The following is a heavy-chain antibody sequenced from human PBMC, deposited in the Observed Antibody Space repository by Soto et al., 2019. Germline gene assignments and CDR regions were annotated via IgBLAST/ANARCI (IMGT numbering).Heavy chain of an antibody. Sequence: QVQLQESGPGLVKPSETLSLTCTVSGGSVSNDNYYWSWIRQPPGKGLEWIAYAYYTGSTSYNPSLKSRVTISVDTSKNQVSLKLTSVTAADTAVYFCARVAYCSGGSCYFKWFDPWGQGTLVTVSS. V-gene: IGHV4-61*01. D-gene: IGHD2-15*01. CDR3: ARVAYCSGGSCYFKWFDP. CDR1: GGSVSNDNYY. J-gene: IGHJ5*02. CDR2: AYYTGST.